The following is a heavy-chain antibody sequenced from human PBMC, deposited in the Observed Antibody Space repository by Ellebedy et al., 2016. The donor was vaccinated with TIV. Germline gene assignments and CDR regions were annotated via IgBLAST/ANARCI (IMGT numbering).Heavy chain of an antibody. J-gene: IGHJ6*02. CDR1: GYTFTSYA. V-gene: IGHV7-4-1*01. Sequence: AASVKVSCKASGYTFTSYAMNWVRQAPGQGLEWMGWINTNTGNPTYAQGFTGRFVFSLDTSVSTAYLQICSLKAEDTAVYYCARYISSGWWFYYYGMDVWGQGTTVTVSS. D-gene: IGHD6-19*01. CDR3: ARYISSGWWFYYYGMDV. CDR2: INTNTGNP.